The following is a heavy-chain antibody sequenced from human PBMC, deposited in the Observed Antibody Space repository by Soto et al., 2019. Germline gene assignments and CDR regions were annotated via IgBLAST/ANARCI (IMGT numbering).Heavy chain of an antibody. Sequence: GGSLRLSCAASGFTFSSYAMSWVRQAPGKGLEWVSAISGSGGSTYYADSVKGRFTISRDNSKNTLYLQMNSLRAEDTAVYYCAKDLGGARPGYSSGCFDYWGQGTLVTVSS. J-gene: IGHJ4*02. CDR2: ISGSGGST. CDR3: AKDLGGARPGYSSGCFDY. D-gene: IGHD6-19*01. V-gene: IGHV3-23*01. CDR1: GFTFSSYA.